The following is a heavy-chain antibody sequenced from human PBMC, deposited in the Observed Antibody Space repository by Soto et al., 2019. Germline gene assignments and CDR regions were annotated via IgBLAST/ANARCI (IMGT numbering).Heavy chain of an antibody. J-gene: IGHJ4*02. CDR2: IYYSGST. CDR3: ARHSSRRDGYNFDY. D-gene: IGHD5-12*01. V-gene: IGHV4-39*01. Sequence: QLQLQESGPGLVKPSETLSLTCTVSGGSISSSSYYWGWIRQPPGKGLEWIGSIYYSGSTYYNPSHKSRVTISVDTSKNQFPLKLSSVTAADTAVYYCARHSSRRDGYNFDYWGQGTLVTVSS. CDR1: GGSISSSSYY.